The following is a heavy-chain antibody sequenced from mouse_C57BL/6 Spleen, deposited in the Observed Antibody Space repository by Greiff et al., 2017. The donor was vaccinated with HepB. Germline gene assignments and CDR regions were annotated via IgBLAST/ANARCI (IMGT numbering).Heavy chain of an antibody. Sequence: LQQPGAELVKPGASVKMSCKASGYTFPSSWITWVKQRPGQGLEWIGDIYPGSGSTNYNEKFKSKATLTVDTSSSTAYMPLRSLTSEDSAVYYCARSLYYYGSEGYWGQGTTLTVSS. V-gene: IGHV1-55*01. D-gene: IGHD1-1*01. J-gene: IGHJ2*01. CDR3: ARSLYYYGSEGY. CDR1: GYTFPSSW. CDR2: IYPGSGST.